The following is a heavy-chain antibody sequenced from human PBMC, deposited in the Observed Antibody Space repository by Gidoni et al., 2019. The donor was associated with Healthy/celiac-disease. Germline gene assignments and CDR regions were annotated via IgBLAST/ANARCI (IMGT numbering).Heavy chain of an antibody. CDR3: TTSEYCSSTSCPSHSPLGFLLYAFDI. J-gene: IGHJ3*02. CDR1: GFPFSNAW. V-gene: IGHV3-15*01. D-gene: IGHD2-2*01. Sequence: EVQLVESGGGLVKPGGSLSLSCAASGFPFSNAWMSWVRQAPGKGLEWVGRIKSKTDGGTTDYAAPVKGRFTISRDDSKNTLYLQMNSLKTEDTAVYYCTTSEYCSSTSCPSHSPLGFLLYAFDIWGQGTMVTVSS. CDR2: IKSKTDGGTT.